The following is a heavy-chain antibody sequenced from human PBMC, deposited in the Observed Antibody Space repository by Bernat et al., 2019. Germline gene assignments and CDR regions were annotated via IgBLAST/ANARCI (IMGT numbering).Heavy chain of an antibody. D-gene: IGHD6-13*01. CDR1: ACTFSSYS. J-gene: IGHJ4*02. CDR2: ISSSSSYI. V-gene: IGHV3-21*05. CDR3: ARAGGIAAAGTLDY. Sequence: LVQSGRGLVKPAGSLRLPIPSSACTFSSYSMNLVRQAPGKGLEWVSYISSSSSYIYYADSVKGRFTISRDNAKNSLYLQMNSLRAEDTAVYYCARAGGIAAAGTLDYWGQGTLVT.